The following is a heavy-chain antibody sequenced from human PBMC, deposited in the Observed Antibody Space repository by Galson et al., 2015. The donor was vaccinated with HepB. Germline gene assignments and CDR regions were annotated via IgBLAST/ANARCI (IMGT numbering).Heavy chain of an antibody. CDR1: GFTFSTYS. D-gene: IGHD1-1*01. J-gene: IGHJ6*02. V-gene: IGHV3-48*02. Sequence: SLRLSCAASGFTFSTYSMNWVRQAPGKGLEWVSYISSSSAGIYYADSVQGRFTISRDNVKNSLYLQMSSLRDEDTAVYYCAREALGGTNYGVDVWGQGTTVTVSS. CDR3: AREALGGTNYGVDV. CDR2: ISSSSAGI.